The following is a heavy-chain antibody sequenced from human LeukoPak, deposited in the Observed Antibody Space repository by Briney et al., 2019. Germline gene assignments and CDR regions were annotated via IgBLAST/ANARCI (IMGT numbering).Heavy chain of an antibody. CDR1: GGSSSGYY. D-gene: IGHD1-26*01. CDR2: IYYTGST. CDR3: ARGGNYWPQWWFDP. V-gene: IGHV4-34*11. Sequence: SETLSLTCAVYGGSSSGYYWSWIRQPPGKGLEWIGYIYYTGSTSYNPSLKSRVTMSLDASKNQFSLELNSVTPADTAVYYCARGGNYWPQWWFDPWGRGTLVTVSS. J-gene: IGHJ5*02.